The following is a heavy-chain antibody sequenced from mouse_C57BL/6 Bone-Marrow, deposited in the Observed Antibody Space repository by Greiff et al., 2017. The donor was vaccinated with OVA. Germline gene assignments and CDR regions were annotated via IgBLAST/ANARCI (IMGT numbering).Heavy chain of an antibody. J-gene: IGHJ4*01. CDR2: IHPNSGST. CDR1: GYTFTSYW. CDR3: AQTATVVATRYPMDY. D-gene: IGHD1-1*01. V-gene: IGHV1-64*01. Sequence: QVQLQQSGAELVKPGASVKLSCKASGYTFTSYWMHWVKQRPGQGLEWIGMIHPNSGSTNYNEKFKSKATLTVDKSSSTAYMQLSSLTSEDSAVYYCAQTATVVATRYPMDYWGQGTSVTVSS.